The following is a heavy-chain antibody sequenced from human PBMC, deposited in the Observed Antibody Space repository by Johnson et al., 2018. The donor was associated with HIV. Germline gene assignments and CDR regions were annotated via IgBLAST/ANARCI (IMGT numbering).Heavy chain of an antibody. CDR2: ISWNSGSI. J-gene: IGHJ3*02. CDR3: AGPVNGDTYAFDI. CDR1: GFTFSDYY. D-gene: IGHD4-17*01. V-gene: IGHV3-11*04. Sequence: QVQLVESGGGLVKPGGSLRLSCAASGFTFSDYYMSWIRQAPWKGLEWVSGISWNSGSIGYADSVKGRFTISRDNAKHSLYLQMNSLRAEDTAVYYCAGPVNGDTYAFDIWGQGTMVTVSS.